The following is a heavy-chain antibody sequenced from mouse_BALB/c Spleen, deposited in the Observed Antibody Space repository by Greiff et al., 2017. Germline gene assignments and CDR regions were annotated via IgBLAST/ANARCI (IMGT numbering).Heavy chain of an antibody. CDR1: GFSLTSYG. V-gene: IGHV2-5-1*01. Sequence: VKRVESGPSLVQPSQSLSITCTVSGFSLTSYGVHWVRQSPGKGLEWLGVIWRGGSTDYNAAFMSRLSITKDNSKSQVFFKMNSLQADDTAIYYCAKKEGPYYGLYYYAMDYWGQGTSVTVSS. J-gene: IGHJ4*01. CDR3: AKKEGPYYGLYYYAMDY. D-gene: IGHD2-10*01. CDR2: IWRGGST.